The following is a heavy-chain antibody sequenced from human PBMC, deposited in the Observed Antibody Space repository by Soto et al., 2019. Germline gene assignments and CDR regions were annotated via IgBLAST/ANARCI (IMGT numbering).Heavy chain of an antibody. J-gene: IGHJ5*02. V-gene: IGHV1-69*13. CDR1: GYSFTAFH. CDR2: IIPIFGTA. Sequence: SVKVSCKASGYSFTAFHMHWVRQAPGQGLEWMGGIIPIFGTANYAQKFQGRVTVTADESTSTAYMELSSLRSEDTAVYYCASDNWFDPWGQGTLVTVSS. CDR3: ASDNWFDP.